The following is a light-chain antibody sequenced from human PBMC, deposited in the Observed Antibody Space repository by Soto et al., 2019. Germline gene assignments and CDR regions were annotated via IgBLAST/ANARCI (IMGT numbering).Light chain of an antibody. Sequence: DIQMTQSPSSLSVSVGDRVTITCRASQNINSYLNWYQQKVGKAPKLLINAASTLQSGVPLRFRGSGSGTDFTLTISSLQPEDFATYYCQESYNLHTFGGGTKVEIK. J-gene: IGKJ4*01. CDR1: QNINSY. CDR3: QESYNLHT. CDR2: AAS. V-gene: IGKV1-39*01.